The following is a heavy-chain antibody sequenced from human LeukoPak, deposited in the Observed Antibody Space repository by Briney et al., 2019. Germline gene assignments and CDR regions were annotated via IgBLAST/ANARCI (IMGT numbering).Heavy chain of an antibody. CDR3: ARDRPIIVVADAFDI. Sequence: GGSLRLSCAASGFTFSSYGMHWVRQAPGKGLEWVAFIRYDGSNKYYADSVRGRFTISRDNSKNTLYLQMNSLRPKDTAVYYCARDRPIIVVADAFDIWGQGTMVTVSS. CDR1: GFTFSSYG. D-gene: IGHD3-22*01. V-gene: IGHV3-30*02. CDR2: IRYDGSNK. J-gene: IGHJ3*02.